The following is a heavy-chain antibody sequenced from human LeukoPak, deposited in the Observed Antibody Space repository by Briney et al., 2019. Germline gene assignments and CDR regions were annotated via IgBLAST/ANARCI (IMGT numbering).Heavy chain of an antibody. CDR3: VGVRYNYGLSAY. J-gene: IGHJ4*02. V-gene: IGHV3-74*01. CDR1: GFTFSAYW. Sequence: GGSLRLSCAASGFTFSAYWMHWVRQAPGKGLVWVARINSDESSRSYVDSVKGRFTISRDNAKNTLYLQMNNLRADDTAIYYCVGVRYNYGLSAYWGQGTLVIVSS. D-gene: IGHD5-18*01. CDR2: INSDESSR.